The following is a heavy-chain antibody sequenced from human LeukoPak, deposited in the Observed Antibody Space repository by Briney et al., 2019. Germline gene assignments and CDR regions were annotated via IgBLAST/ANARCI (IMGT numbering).Heavy chain of an antibody. D-gene: IGHD3-16*02. CDR1: GGSFSDYY. Sequence: SETLSLTCAVYGGSFSDYYWSWIRQPPGKGLEWIGEINHSGTTNYSPSLKSRVSISVDTSNNQFSLKLNSVTAADAAMYYCASHYSSGSYRYTGSFDSWGQGMLVNVSS. J-gene: IGHJ4*02. V-gene: IGHV4-34*01. CDR3: ASHYSSGSYRYTGSFDS. CDR2: INHSGTT.